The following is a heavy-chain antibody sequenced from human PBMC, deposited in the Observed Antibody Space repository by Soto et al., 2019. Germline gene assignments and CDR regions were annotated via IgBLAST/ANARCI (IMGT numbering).Heavy chain of an antibody. D-gene: IGHD5-18*01. CDR1: GGSFSGYY. V-gene: IGHV4-34*01. CDR2: INHSGST. J-gene: IGHJ5*02. Sequence: PSETLSLTCAVYGGSFSGYYWSWIRQPPGKGLEWIGEINHSGSTNYNPSLKSRVTISVDTSKNQFSLKLSSVTAADTAVYCCARGQRGYSYGYGRWFDPWGQGTLVTVSS. CDR3: ARGQRGYSYGYGRWFDP.